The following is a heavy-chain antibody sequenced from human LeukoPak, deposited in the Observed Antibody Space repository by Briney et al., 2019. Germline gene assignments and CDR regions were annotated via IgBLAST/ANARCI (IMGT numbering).Heavy chain of an antibody. V-gene: IGHV3-30-3*01. CDR3: ARSYYYGSGSYAFDI. D-gene: IGHD3-10*01. CDR2: ISYDGSNK. CDR1: GFTFSTYA. J-gene: IGHJ3*02. Sequence: GGSLRLSCAASGFTFSTYAMHWVRQAPGKGLGWVAVISYDGSNKYYADSVKGRFTISRDNSKNTLYLQMHSLRAEDTAVYYCARSYYYGSGSYAFDIWGQGTMVTVSS.